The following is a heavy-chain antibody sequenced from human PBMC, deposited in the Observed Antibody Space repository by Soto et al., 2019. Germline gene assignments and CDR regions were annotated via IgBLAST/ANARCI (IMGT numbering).Heavy chain of an antibody. J-gene: IGHJ4*02. Sequence: QVPLVESGGGLVKPGGSLRLSCAASGFTFSDYYMSWIRQAPGKGLEWVSYISSSDNIIYYADSVKGRFTISRDNAKNSLYLQMNSLRAEDTAVYYCARDLGYYDSSGYFDYLGQGTLVTVSS. CDR1: GFTFSDYY. D-gene: IGHD3-22*01. CDR2: ISSSDNII. CDR3: ARDLGYYDSSGYFDY. V-gene: IGHV3-11*01.